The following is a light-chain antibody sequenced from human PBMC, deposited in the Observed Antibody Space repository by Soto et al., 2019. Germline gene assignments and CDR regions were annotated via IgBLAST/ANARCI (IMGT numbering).Light chain of an antibody. V-gene: IGKV1-27*01. CDR1: QGISNY. CDR2: AAS. CDR3: QKYNSARSWT. J-gene: IGKJ1*01. Sequence: QMTQSPSSLSVSVGDRITITCRASQGISNYLAWYQQKPGKVPRLLIYAASTLHSGVPSRFSGSASGTDFTLTISSLEPEDVATYYCQKYNSARSWTFXQGTKADIK.